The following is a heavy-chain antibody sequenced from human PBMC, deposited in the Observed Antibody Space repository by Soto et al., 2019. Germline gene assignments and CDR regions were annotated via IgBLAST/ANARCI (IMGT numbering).Heavy chain of an antibody. V-gene: IGHV3-7*01. CDR1: GFTFSSYW. D-gene: IGHD3-22*01. J-gene: IGHJ6*02. CDR3: ARGRGRPDLRDTPSYDSSDLDYGMDV. Sequence: GRSLRLSRAASGFTFSSYWMTWLRQAPGKGLEWVANINQDGSEKYYMDSMKGRFTISRDNAKNSLLLQLNSLRAEDTAVYYYARGRGRPDLRDTPSYDSSDLDYGMDVRAQGT. CDR2: INQDGSEK.